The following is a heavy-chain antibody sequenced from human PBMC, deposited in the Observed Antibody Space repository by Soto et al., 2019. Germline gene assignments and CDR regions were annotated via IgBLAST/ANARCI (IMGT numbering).Heavy chain of an antibody. Sequence: PSETLSLTCSVSGDSVTSDTYYWGWIRQPPGRGLEWIGYFFYSENTYYNPSLKSRVTISVDSSKNHFSLNPNSVTAADSAIYYCVRGRGYSTGYFDYWGQGSQVTVSS. CDR2: FFYSENT. V-gene: IGHV4-39*02. J-gene: IGHJ4*02. CDR3: VRGRGYSTGYFDY. CDR1: GDSVTSDTYY. D-gene: IGHD3-3*01.